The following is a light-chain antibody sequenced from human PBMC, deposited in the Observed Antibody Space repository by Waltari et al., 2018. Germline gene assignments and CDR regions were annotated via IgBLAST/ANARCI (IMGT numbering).Light chain of an antibody. Sequence: QSALTPPASVSGSPGQSITISCTGTSSDVGVSNYVSWYQQHPGKAPKLMIYDVTKRPSGVSDRFSGSKSGNTASLTISGLQAEDEADYYCCSYAGSSTLVFGGGTKLTVL. CDR1: SSDVGVSNY. V-gene: IGLV2-23*02. J-gene: IGLJ2*01. CDR2: DVT. CDR3: CSYAGSSTLV.